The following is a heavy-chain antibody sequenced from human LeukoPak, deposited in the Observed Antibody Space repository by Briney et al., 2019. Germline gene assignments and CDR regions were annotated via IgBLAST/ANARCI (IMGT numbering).Heavy chain of an antibody. CDR1: GLTFSTYG. CDR3: ARRGEYSNLNYLEY. D-gene: IGHD4-11*01. V-gene: IGHV3-33*01. Sequence: PGGSLRLSCAASGLTFSTYGMHWVRQAPGKGLEWVSFIWSDGSNKYYADSVKGRFTISRDNSKNTLYLQMNSLRAEDTAVYYCARRGEYSNLNYLEYWGQGTLVTVSS. CDR2: IWSDGSNK. J-gene: IGHJ4*02.